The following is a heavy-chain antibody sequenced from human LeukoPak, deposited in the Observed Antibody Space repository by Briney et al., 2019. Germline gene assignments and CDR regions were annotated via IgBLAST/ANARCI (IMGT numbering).Heavy chain of an antibody. V-gene: IGHV1-2*02. J-gene: IGHJ5*02. CDR2: INPNSGGT. CDR1: GYTFTGYY. D-gene: IGHD3-10*01. Sequence: ASVKVSCKASGYTFTGYYMHWVRQAPGQGLEWMGWINPNSGGTNYAQKFQGRVTMTRDTSISTAYMELSSLRSEDTAVYYCARGASGVRGGGVYNWFDPWGQGTLVTVSS. CDR3: ARGASGVRGGGVYNWFDP.